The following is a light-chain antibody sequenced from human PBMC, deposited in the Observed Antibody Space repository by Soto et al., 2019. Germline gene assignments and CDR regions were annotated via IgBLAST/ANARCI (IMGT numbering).Light chain of an antibody. CDR1: SSDVGGYKY. CDR2: EVS. Sequence: QSALTQPASVSGSPGQSITISCTGTSSDVGGYKYVSWYQQHPGKTPKLMIYEVSNRPSGVSNRFSGSKSGNTASLTISGLQAEDEADYYCSSYTGSTTRYVFGTGTKVTV. J-gene: IGLJ1*01. V-gene: IGLV2-14*01. CDR3: SSYTGSTTRYV.